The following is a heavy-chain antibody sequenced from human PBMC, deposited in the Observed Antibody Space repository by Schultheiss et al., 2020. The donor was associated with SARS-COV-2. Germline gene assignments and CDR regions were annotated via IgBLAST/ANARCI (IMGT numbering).Heavy chain of an antibody. CDR2: ISSSSSYT. Sequence: GGSLRLSCAASGFTFSDYYMSWIRQAPGKGLEWVSYISSSSSYTNYADSVKGRFTISRDNAKNSLYLQMNSLRAEDTAVYYCAKIVSDDAFDIWGQGTMVTVSS. D-gene: IGHD3-16*02. J-gene: IGHJ3*02. CDR1: GFTFSDYY. CDR3: AKIVSDDAFDI. V-gene: IGHV3-11*06.